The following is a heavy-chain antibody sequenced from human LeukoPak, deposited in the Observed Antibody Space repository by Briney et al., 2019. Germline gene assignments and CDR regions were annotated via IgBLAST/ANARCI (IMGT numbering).Heavy chain of an antibody. CDR2: ISGSGGAT. Sequence: GGSLRLSCAASGFTFDTYAMSWVRQAPGKGLEWVSAISGSGGATYYADSVKGRFTISRDNSKNTLYLQMNSLRAEDTAIYFCARQLRYCSDGTCYFDYWGQGTLVTVSS. V-gene: IGHV3-23*01. J-gene: IGHJ4*03. CDR3: ARQLRYCSDGTCYFDY. D-gene: IGHD2-15*01. CDR1: GFTFDTYA.